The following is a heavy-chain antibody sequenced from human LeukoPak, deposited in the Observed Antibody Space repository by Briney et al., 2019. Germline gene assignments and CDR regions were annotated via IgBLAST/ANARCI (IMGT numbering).Heavy chain of an antibody. D-gene: IGHD3-16*01. J-gene: IGHJ5*02. CDR1: GGSISSSSYY. Sequence: SETLSLTCTVSGGSISSSSYYWGWIRQPPGKGLEWIGSIYYSGSTYYNPSLKSRVTISVDTSKNQFSLKLSSVTAADTAVYYCATPGWGTDNWFDPWGQGTLVTVSS. CDR2: IYYSGST. CDR3: ATPGWGTDNWFDP. V-gene: IGHV4-39*07.